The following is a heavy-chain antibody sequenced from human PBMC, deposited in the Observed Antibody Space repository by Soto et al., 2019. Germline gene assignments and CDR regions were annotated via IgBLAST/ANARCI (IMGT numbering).Heavy chain of an antibody. CDR3: ARMPTFYYGSGSSI. V-gene: IGHV4-34*01. CDR2: INHSGST. CDR1: GGSFSGYY. J-gene: IGHJ4*02. D-gene: IGHD3-10*01. Sequence: SETLSLTCAVYGGSFSGYYLSWIRQPPGKGLEWIGEINHSGSTNYNPSLKSRVTISVDTSKNQFSLKLSSVTAADTAVYYCARMPTFYYGSGSSIWGQGTLVTVSS.